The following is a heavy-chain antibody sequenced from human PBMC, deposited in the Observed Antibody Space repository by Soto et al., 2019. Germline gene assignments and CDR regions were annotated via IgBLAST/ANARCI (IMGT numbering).Heavy chain of an antibody. Sequence: PWGSLRLSCAASGFTLRNSWMYWVRQAPGKGLEWVANINRDGSHKYYVDSVKGRFTISRDNAENSVFLQMNSLRAEDTAIYYCATKGDALNYWGQGTLVTVSP. V-gene: IGHV3-7*01. D-gene: IGHD2-21*02. J-gene: IGHJ4*02. CDR1: GFTLRNSW. CDR2: INRDGSHK. CDR3: ATKGDALNY.